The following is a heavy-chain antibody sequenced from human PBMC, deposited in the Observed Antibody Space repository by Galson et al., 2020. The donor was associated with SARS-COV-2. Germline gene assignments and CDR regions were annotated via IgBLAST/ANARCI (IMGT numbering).Heavy chain of an antibody. CDR1: GFTFDDYA. D-gene: IGHD5-18*01. J-gene: IGHJ6*02. Sequence: SLKISCAASGFTFDDYAMHWVRQAPGKGLEWVSGISWNSGSIGYADSVKGRFTISRDNAKNFLYLQMNSLRAEDTALYYCAKDVSSYGLSAYYYYGMDVWGQGTTVTVSS. V-gene: IGHV3-9*01. CDR2: ISWNSGSI. CDR3: AKDVSSYGLSAYYYYGMDV.